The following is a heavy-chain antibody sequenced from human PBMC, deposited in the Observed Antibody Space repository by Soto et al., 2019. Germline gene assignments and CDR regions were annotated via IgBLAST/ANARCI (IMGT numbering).Heavy chain of an antibody. CDR1: GGTFSSNA. D-gene: IGHD6-13*01. CDR3: ARVCGLAARRPYDRIDG. J-gene: IGHJ6*04. CDR2: IIPIFGTA. Sequence: CKASGGTFSSNAISWVRQAPGQELEWMGGIIPIFGTANYAQKFQGRVTITADESTSTAYMELSSLRAEDTAVYYCARVCGLAARRPYDRIDGWGNGTTVPV. V-gene: IGHV1-69*01.